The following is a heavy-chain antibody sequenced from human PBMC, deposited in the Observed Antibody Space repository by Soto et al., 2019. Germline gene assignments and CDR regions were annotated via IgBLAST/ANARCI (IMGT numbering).Heavy chain of an antibody. CDR1: GYSISSGYY. CDR2: IYHSGST. D-gene: IGHD3-22*01. V-gene: IGHV4-38-2*01. Sequence: KTSETLSLTCAVSGYSISSGYYWGWIRQPPGKGLEWIGSIYHSGSTYYNPSLKSRVTISVDTSKNQFSLRLSSVTAADTAMYYCARYYDTSNRPYFHHWGQGTRVTVSS. CDR3: ARYYDTSNRPYFHH. J-gene: IGHJ1*01.